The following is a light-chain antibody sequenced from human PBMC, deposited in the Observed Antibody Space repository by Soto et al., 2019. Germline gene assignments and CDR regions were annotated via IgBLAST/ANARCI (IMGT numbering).Light chain of an antibody. CDR1: QSVSSN. CDR3: QQYNNWIT. Sequence: EVVMTQSPATLSVSPGERATLSCRASQSVSSNLAWYQQKPGQAPRLLIYGASTRATGTPARFSGSGSGTEFTLTISSLQSEDSAVYYCQQYNNWITFGQGTRLEIK. J-gene: IGKJ5*01. CDR2: GAS. V-gene: IGKV3-15*01.